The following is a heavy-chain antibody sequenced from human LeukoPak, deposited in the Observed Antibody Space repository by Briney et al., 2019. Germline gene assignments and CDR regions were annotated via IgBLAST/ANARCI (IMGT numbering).Heavy chain of an antibody. D-gene: IGHD5-18*01. CDR2: IYTSGST. V-gene: IGHV4-4*07. J-gene: IGHJ4*02. CDR1: GGSISSYY. Sequence: SETLSLTCTVSGGSISSYYWSWIQQPAGKGLEWIGRIYTSGSTDYNPSLKSRVTMSVDTSKNQFSLKLSSVTAADTVVYYCARESRSRIQLWFPYWGQGTLVTVSS. CDR3: ARESRSRIQLWFPY.